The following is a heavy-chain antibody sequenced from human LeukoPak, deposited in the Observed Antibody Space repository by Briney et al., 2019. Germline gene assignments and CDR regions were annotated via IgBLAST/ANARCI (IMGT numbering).Heavy chain of an antibody. D-gene: IGHD2-15*01. Sequence: SQTLSLTCTVSGGSISSGGYYWSWIRQHPGKGLEWIGYIYYSGSTYYNPSLKSRVTISVDTSKNQFSLKLSSVTAADTAVYYCARGSGYCSGGSCCPWDYYGMDVWGQGTTVTVSS. V-gene: IGHV4-31*03. CDR3: ARGSGYCSGGSCCPWDYYGMDV. CDR2: IYYSGST. J-gene: IGHJ6*02. CDR1: GGSISSGGYY.